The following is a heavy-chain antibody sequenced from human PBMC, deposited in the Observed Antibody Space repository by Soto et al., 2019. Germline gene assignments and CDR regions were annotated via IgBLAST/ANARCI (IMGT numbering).Heavy chain of an antibody. CDR1: GGSFRGYF. CDR2: INDSGST. V-gene: IGHV4-34*01. Sequence: QLQLQQWGAGLLKPSQTLSLTCAVSGGSFRGYFWRWIRQSPDKGLEWIGEINDSGSTYYNPSFKSRLTISVDTSKSQISLTLTSVTAADSAVYYCQGGDFWGQGTRVTVSS. D-gene: IGHD3-16*01. CDR3: QGGDF. J-gene: IGHJ4*02.